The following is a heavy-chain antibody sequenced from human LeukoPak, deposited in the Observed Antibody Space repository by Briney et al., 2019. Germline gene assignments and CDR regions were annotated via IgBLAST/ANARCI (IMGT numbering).Heavy chain of an antibody. Sequence: PGGSLRLSCAASGFTFSSYAMSWVRQAPGKGLEWVSGTIGSGGSTFYADSVKGRFTISRDNSKNTLYLQMNSLRAEDTAVYYCAKARYCSGGSCYFDSWGQGTLVTVSS. CDR3: AKARYCSGGSCYFDS. V-gene: IGHV3-23*01. CDR2: TIGSGGST. D-gene: IGHD2-15*01. J-gene: IGHJ4*02. CDR1: GFTFSSYA.